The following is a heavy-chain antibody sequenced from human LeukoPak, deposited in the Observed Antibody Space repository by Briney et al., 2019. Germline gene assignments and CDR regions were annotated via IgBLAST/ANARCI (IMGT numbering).Heavy chain of an antibody. D-gene: IGHD3-10*01. CDR3: AKGYAYYYGPGSNYGMDV. V-gene: IGHV3-11*03. Sequence: PGGSLRLSCAASGFTFSDYYMSWIRQAPGKGLEWVSYISSSSSYTNYADSVKGRFTISRDNAKNSLYLQMNSLRAEDTAVYYCAKGYAYYYGPGSNYGMDVWGQGTTVTVSS. CDR1: GFTFSDYY. J-gene: IGHJ6*02. CDR2: ISSSSSYT.